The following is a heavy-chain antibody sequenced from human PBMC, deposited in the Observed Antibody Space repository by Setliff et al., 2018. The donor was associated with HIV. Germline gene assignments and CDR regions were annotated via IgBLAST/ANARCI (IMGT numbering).Heavy chain of an antibody. D-gene: IGHD2-21*02. J-gene: IGHJ6*02. CDR1: GGSISGHY. Sequence: SETLSLTCSFSGGSISGHYWSWIRQPAGKGLEWIGHIHNSGSTKYNPSLKSRVTVSLHTSENQFSLKLNSVTAADTAVYFCARDKVVVTGKDYYYFGMDVWGRGTTVTVSS. CDR3: ARDKVVVTGKDYYYFGMDV. V-gene: IGHV4-4*07. CDR2: IHNSGST.